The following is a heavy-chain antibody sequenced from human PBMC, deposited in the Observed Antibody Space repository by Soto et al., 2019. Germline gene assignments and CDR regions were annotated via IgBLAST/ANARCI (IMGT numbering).Heavy chain of an antibody. J-gene: IGHJ4*02. CDR2: VYHTGRT. CDR3: ARDFAYFDS. V-gene: IGHV4-61*01. D-gene: IGHD3-3*01. CDR1: GGSFKRGSYS. Sequence: TSETLSLTCTVSGGSFKRGSYSWIWIRQPPGKGLEWIGYVYHTGRTSYNPSLKSRVSISMDTSKNQFSLNLDSVTAADTAVYFCARDFAYFDSWGQGTLVTVSS.